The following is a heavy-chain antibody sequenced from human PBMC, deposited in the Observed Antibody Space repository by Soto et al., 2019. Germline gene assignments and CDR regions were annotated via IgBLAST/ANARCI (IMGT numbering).Heavy chain of an antibody. Sequence: QVQLVESGGGLVEPGGSLGLSCAASGFRFSDHYMTWIRQPPGEGLEGVSKISGGGTTIYYADSVKGRFTVSRDNAKNSLYLQMNSLRAEDTAVYYCAGDPYYYGSAFWGQGTLVTVSS. CDR3: AGDPYYYGSAF. J-gene: IGHJ4*02. D-gene: IGHD3-10*01. V-gene: IGHV3-11*01. CDR2: ISGGGTTI. CDR1: GFRFSDHY.